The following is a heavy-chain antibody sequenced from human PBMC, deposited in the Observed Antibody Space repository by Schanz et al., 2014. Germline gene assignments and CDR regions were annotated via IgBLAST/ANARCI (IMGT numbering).Heavy chain of an antibody. CDR1: GFTFSDYY. V-gene: IGHV3-11*06. D-gene: IGHD3-9*01. CDR2: ISSGSSYA. CDR3: ARDSRPNYDFLTAYYSIDY. Sequence: ADLVESGGGLIQRGESLRLSCAASGFTFSDYYMSWIRQAPGKGLEWVSDISSGSSYANYADSVKGRFTISRDNAKNSLYLQMNSLRAEDTAVYYCARDSRPNYDFLTAYYSIDYWGQGTLVTVSS. J-gene: IGHJ4*02.